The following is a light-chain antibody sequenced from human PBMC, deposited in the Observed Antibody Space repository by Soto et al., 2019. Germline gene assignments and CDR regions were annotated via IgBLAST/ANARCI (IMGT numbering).Light chain of an antibody. CDR1: QSISSY. CDR2: AAS. V-gene: IGKV1-39*01. J-gene: IGKJ5*01. CDR3: QQRYSTTQIT. Sequence: DIPMTQSPSSLSASVGDRVTITCRASQSISSYLNWYQQKPGKAPKLLIYAASSLQSGVPSRFSGSGSGTDFTLTISSRQPEDFATYYWQQRYSTTQITFGQGTRLEIK.